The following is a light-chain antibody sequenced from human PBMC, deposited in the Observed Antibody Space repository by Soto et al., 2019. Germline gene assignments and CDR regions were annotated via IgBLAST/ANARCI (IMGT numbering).Light chain of an antibody. V-gene: IGKV3-11*01. J-gene: IGKJ1*01. Sequence: EIVMTQSPATLSVSPGERATLSCRASESVSSKLVWYQKKPGQAPRLLIYDASNRATGIPARFSGSGSGTDFTLTISSLEPEDFAVYYCQQRSNWPRGTFGQGTKVDIK. CDR3: QQRSNWPRGT. CDR2: DAS. CDR1: ESVSSK.